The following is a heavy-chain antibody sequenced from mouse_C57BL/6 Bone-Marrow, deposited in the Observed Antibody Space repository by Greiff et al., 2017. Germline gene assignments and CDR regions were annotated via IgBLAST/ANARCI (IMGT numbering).Heavy chain of an antibody. D-gene: IGHD1-1*01. J-gene: IGHJ2*01. CDR3: AREEVDCGRGYYFDY. Sequence: QVQLQQSGAELVRPGTSVKVSCKASGYAFTNYLLEWVKQRPGPGLEWIGVITPGSGGTNYNEKLKGKATLTADKSSSTAYMQLRSLISEDSAVYCCAREEVDCGRGYYFDYGGQGTTLTVSS. CDR2: ITPGSGGT. V-gene: IGHV1-54*01. CDR1: GYAFTNYL.